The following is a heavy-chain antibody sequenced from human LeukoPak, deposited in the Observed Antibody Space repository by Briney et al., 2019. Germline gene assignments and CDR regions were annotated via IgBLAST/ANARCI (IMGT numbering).Heavy chain of an antibody. J-gene: IGHJ4*02. CDR3: AKVRVSDSSGYYSFDY. Sequence: PGGSLRLSCAASGFTFSSYAMSWVRQAPGKGLEWVSAISDSGGSTYYADSVKGRFTISRVNSKNTLYLQMNSLRAEDTAVYYCAKVRVSDSSGYYSFDYWGQGTLVTVSS. CDR2: ISDSGGST. CDR1: GFTFSSYA. D-gene: IGHD3-22*01. V-gene: IGHV3-23*01.